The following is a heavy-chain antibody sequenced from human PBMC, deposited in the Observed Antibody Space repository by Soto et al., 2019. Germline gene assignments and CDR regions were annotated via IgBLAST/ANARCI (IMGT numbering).Heavy chain of an antibody. D-gene: IGHD3-10*01. V-gene: IGHV4-39*01. CDR2: IYYSGST. Sequence: SETLSLTCSVSDGSISSSSYWGWIRQPPGKGLEWIGSIYYSGSTYYNPSLKSRVTISGDTSKNHFSLKLSSVTAADTSVYYCARQGVGCGSGSYRPFDIWGQGTMVTVSS. J-gene: IGHJ3*02. CDR1: DGSISSSSY. CDR3: ARQGVGCGSGSYRPFDI.